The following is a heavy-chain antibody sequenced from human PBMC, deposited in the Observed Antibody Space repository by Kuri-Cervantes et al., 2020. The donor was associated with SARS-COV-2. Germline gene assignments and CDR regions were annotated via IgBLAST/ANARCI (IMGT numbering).Heavy chain of an antibody. CDR1: GYTFSNYW. J-gene: IGHJ4*02. V-gene: IGHV5-51*01. Sequence: GESLKISCKGSGYTFSNYWIGWVRQMPEKGLEWMGLIYPGESDTRYRPSFQGQVTMSGDKSINTAYLQWSSLRASDTAMYYCARLRFLEWLSPFDYWGQGTLVTVSS. CDR2: IYPGESDT. CDR3: ARLRFLEWLSPFDY. D-gene: IGHD3-3*01.